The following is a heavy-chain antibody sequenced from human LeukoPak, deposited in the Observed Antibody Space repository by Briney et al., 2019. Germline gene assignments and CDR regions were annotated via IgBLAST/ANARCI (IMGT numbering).Heavy chain of an antibody. CDR2: IRTKALGGTT. V-gene: IGHV3-49*04. D-gene: IGHD1-26*01. CDR3: ARNSGTYPGYGMDV. CDR1: GFIFRDRA. Sequence: PGGSLRLSCTASGFIFRDRAMSWVRQAPGKGLEWVGFIRTKALGGTTDSAASVKDRFTISRDDCGSIAYLHMNGLKTEDTAVYYCARNSGTYPGYGMDVWGQGTTVTVSS. J-gene: IGHJ6*02.